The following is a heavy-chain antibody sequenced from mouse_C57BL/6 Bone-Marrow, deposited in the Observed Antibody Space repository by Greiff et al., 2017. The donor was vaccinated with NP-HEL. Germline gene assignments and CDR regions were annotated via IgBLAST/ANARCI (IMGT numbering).Heavy chain of an antibody. V-gene: IGHV1-82*01. CDR1: GYAFSSSW. Sequence: VQLQESGPELVKPGASVKISCKASGYAFSSSWMNWVKQRPGQGLEWIGRIYPGDGDTNYNGKFKGKATLTADKSSSTAYMQLSSLTSEESAVYCCAHMGLRRARYFDVWGTGTTVTVSS. D-gene: IGHD2-4*01. CDR2: IYPGDGDT. J-gene: IGHJ1*03. CDR3: AHMGLRRARYFDV.